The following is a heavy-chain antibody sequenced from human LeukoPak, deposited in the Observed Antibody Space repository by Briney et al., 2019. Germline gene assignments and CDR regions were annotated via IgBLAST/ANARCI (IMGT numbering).Heavy chain of an antibody. V-gene: IGHV3-11*03. J-gene: IGHJ4*02. D-gene: IGHD3-10*01. Sequence: GGSLRLSCAASGFTFSDYYMSWIRQAPGKGLEWVSYISSSSSYTNYADSVKGRFTISRDNAKNSLYLQMNSLRAEDTAVYYCARLWFGELFLDSWGQGVLVTVSS. CDR1: GFTFSDYY. CDR2: ISSSSSYT. CDR3: ARLWFGELFLDS.